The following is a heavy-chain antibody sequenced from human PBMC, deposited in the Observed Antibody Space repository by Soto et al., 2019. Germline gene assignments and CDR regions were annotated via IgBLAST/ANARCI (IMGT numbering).Heavy chain of an antibody. CDR3: AKDRKGSSGWYDLDY. J-gene: IGHJ4*02. D-gene: IGHD6-19*01. Sequence: EVQLAESGGGLVQPGRSLRLSCVASGFTFDDYAMQWVRQAPGKGLEWVSGISWNSGTIAYADSVKGRFTISRDNTKNSLYLQMNSRRAEDTALYYCAKDRKGSSGWYDLDYWGQGTQVTVSS. CDR1: GFTFDDYA. CDR2: ISWNSGTI. V-gene: IGHV3-9*01.